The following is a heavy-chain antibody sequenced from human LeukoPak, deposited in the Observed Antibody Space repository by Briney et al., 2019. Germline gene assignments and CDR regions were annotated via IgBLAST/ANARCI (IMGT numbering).Heavy chain of an antibody. D-gene: IGHD6-13*01. V-gene: IGHV4-38-2*02. CDR2: IYLGRTT. CDR3: ASSSSAILFDY. Sequence: PSETLSLTCTVTGFSISSGYYWGWIRQPPGKGLEWIGSIYLGRTTDYNPSLKSQVTISIDTSKNQFSLKLSSVTAADTAVYYCASSSSAILFDYWGQGTLVTVSS. CDR1: GFSISSGYY. J-gene: IGHJ4*02.